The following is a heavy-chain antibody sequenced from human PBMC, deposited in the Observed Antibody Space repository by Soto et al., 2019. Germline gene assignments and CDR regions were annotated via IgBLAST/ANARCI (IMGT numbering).Heavy chain of an antibody. D-gene: IGHD3-10*01. V-gene: IGHV3-23*01. J-gene: IGHJ4*02. CDR2: ISGSGDNT. CDR3: TKPPLVLAFGFDY. CDR1: GFTFSNYV. Sequence: EVHLLDSGGGLVQPGGSLRLSCAASGFTFSNYVMSWVRQALGKGLEWVSSISGSGDNTYYADSVKGRFTNSRDNSTTRLFLKMNSLRAEDTAVYYGTKPPLVLAFGFDYWGQGTLVTVSS.